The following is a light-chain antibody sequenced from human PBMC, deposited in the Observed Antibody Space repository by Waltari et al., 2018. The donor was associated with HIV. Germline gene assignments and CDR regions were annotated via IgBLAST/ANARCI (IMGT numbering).Light chain of an antibody. J-gene: IGLJ2*01. V-gene: IGLV2-11*01. CDR3: CSYAGTYTPVI. CDR1: SSDGGGYTY. Sequence: QSALTQPRSVCGSPGPSVTISCTATSSDGGGYTYVSWYQHHPGKAPTFIIYAVTKRPSGVPDRFSGSTSGNTASLTISGLQAEDEADYYCCSYAGTYTPVIFGGGTKLTVL. CDR2: AVT.